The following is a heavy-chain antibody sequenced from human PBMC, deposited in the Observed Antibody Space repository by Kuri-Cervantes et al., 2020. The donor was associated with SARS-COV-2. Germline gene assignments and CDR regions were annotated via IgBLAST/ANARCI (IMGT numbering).Heavy chain of an antibody. CDR3: ARESRDAYNLGSFDL. Sequence: GGSLRLSCAASGFTFSCYEMHWVRQAPGKGLEWVSYISSSGSAIYYADSVKGRFTISRDNAKNSLYLQINSLRDEDTAVYYCARESRDAYNLGSFDLWGRGTLVTVSS. D-gene: IGHD5-24*01. CDR1: GFTFSCYE. CDR2: ISSSGSAI. V-gene: IGHV3-48*03. J-gene: IGHJ2*01.